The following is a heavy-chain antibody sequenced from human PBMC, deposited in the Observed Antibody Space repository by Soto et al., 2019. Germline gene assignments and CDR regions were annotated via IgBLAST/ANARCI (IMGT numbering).Heavy chain of an antibody. CDR2: ISYDGSNK. V-gene: IGHV3-30*18. J-gene: IGHJ4*02. Sequence: QVQLVESGGGVVQPGRSLRLSCAASGFTFSSYGMHWVRQAPGKGLEWVAVISYDGSNKYYADSVKGRFTISRDNSKNTLYLQMNSLRAEDTAVYYCAKDIAWNYEFDYWGQGTLVTVSS. CDR1: GFTFSSYG. D-gene: IGHD1-7*01. CDR3: AKDIAWNYEFDY.